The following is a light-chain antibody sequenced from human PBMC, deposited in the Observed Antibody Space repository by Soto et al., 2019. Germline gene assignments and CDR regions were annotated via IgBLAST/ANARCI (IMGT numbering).Light chain of an antibody. Sequence: EIVMTQSPATLSLSPGERATLSCRASQTVGRDLVWYQQKPGQPPRLLIYGASTRATGIPARFIVSGSGTEFTLPISSMTSEDFAVDDCQQYYNWPTFCQGTKV. CDR2: GAS. CDR1: QTVGRD. J-gene: IGKJ1*01. V-gene: IGKV3-15*01. CDR3: QQYYNWPT.